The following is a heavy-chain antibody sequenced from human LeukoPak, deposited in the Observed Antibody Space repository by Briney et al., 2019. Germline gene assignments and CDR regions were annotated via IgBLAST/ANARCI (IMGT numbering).Heavy chain of an antibody. J-gene: IGHJ3*02. Sequence: GGSLRLSCAASGFTVSSNYMSWVRQAPGKGLEWVSVIYSGGSTYYADSVKGRFTISRDNSKNTLYLQMNSLRAEDTAVYYCARGSSGWTVNAAFDIWGQGTMVTVSS. CDR1: GFTVSSNY. V-gene: IGHV3-53*01. D-gene: IGHD6-19*01. CDR2: IYSGGST. CDR3: ARGSSGWTVNAAFDI.